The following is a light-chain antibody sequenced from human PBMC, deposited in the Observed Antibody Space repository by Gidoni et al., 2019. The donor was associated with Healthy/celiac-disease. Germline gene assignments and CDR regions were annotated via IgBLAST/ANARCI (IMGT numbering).Light chain of an antibody. CDR3: QQSYSTPFT. V-gene: IGKV1-39*01. J-gene: IGKJ3*01. CDR2: AAS. Sequence: DIQLTQSPSSLSASVGDRVTITFRASQSISSSLNWYQQKPGKAPKLLIDAASSLQSGVPSRFSGSGSGTDFTLTSSSLQPEDFATYYCQQSYSTPFTFGPGTKVDIK. CDR1: QSISSS.